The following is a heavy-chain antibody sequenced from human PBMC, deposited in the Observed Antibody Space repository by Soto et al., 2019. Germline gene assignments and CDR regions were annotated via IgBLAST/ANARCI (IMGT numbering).Heavy chain of an antibody. CDR1: GFTFSSYA. J-gene: IGHJ3*02. Sequence: EVQLLESGGGLVQPGGSLRLSCAASGFTFSSYAMSWVRQAPGKGLEWVSAISGSGGSTYYADSVKGRFTISRDNSKNKLYLQMNSRGAEDTAVYYCAKEGRSGGYDFVPRHDAFDNWGQGTIVTFSS. CDR2: ISGSGGST. V-gene: IGHV3-23*01. CDR3: AKEGRSGGYDFVPRHDAFDN. D-gene: IGHD5-12*01.